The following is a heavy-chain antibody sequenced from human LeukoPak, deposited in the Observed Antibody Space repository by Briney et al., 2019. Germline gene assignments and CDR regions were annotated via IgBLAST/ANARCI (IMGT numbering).Heavy chain of an antibody. Sequence: SQTLSLTCAMSGDSVSSKGFAWNCIWQSPSRGLEWLGRTYYRSKWYSDYAVSVKSRITINPDTSKNQFSLQLNSVTPEDTAVYYCARDLSGIFDPWGQGTLVTVSS. D-gene: IGHD3-10*01. CDR2: TYYRSKWYS. J-gene: IGHJ5*02. V-gene: IGHV6-1*01. CDR1: GDSVSSKGFA. CDR3: ARDLSGIFDP.